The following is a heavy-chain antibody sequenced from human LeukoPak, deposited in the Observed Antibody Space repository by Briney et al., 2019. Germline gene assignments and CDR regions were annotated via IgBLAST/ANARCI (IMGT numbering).Heavy chain of an antibody. CDR3: ARRGSRQLVRPRYNWFDP. J-gene: IGHJ5*02. V-gene: IGHV4-34*01. CDR1: GFTFSSYR. D-gene: IGHD6-13*01. CDR2: INHSGST. Sequence: GSLRLSCAASGFTFSSYRMNWVRQPPGKGLEWIGEINHSGSTNYNPSLKSRVTISVDTSKNQFSLKLSSVTAADTAVYYCARRGSRQLVRPRYNWFDPWGQGTLVTVSS.